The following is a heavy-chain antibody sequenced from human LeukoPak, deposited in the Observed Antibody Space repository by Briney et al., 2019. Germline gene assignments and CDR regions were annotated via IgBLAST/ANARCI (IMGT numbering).Heavy chain of an antibody. V-gene: IGHV4-4*07. CDR3: ARQIASAGTAGFDF. CDR1: GGSISSYY. D-gene: IGHD6-13*01. Sequence: SETLSLTCTVSGGSISSYYWSWIRQPAGKGLEWIGRIYSTGSTNYNPSLKSRVTMSVDTSKNQFSLRLRSVTAADTAAYYWARQIASAGTAGFDFWGQGALVTVSS. CDR2: IYSTGST. J-gene: IGHJ4*02.